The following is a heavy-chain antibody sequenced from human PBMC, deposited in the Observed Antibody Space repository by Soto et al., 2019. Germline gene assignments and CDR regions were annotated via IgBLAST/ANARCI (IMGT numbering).Heavy chain of an antibody. CDR3: ATHYGATNWFDP. CDR2: IYYSGST. Sequence: SETLSLTCTVSGGSISSSSYYWGWIRQPPGKGLEWIGSIYYSGSTYYNPSLKSRVTISVDTSKNQFSLKLSSVTAADTAVYYCATHYGATNWFDPWGQGTLVTVSS. D-gene: IGHD4-17*01. CDR1: GGSISSSSYY. J-gene: IGHJ5*02. V-gene: IGHV4-39*01.